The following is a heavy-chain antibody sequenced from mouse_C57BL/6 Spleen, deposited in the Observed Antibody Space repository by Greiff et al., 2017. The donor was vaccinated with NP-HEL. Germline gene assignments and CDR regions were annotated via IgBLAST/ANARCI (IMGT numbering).Heavy chain of an antibody. J-gene: IGHJ3*01. V-gene: IGHV1-80*01. CDR3: ARPYDGYHQAWFAY. D-gene: IGHD2-3*01. Sequence: VKLMESGAELVKPGASVKISCKASGYAFSSYWMNWVKQRPGKGLEWIGQIYPGDGDTNYNGKFKGKATLTADKSSSTAYMQLSSLTSEDSAVYFCARPYDGYHQAWFAYWGQGTLVTVSA. CDR1: GYAFSSYW. CDR2: IYPGDGDT.